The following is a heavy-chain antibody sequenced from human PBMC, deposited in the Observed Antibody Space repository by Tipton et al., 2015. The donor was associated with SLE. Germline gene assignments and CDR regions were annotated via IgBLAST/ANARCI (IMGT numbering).Heavy chain of an antibody. CDR2: ISGGGGTI. D-gene: IGHD3-10*01. V-gene: IGHV3-48*03. Sequence: GSLRLSCAASGFTFSSYEMNWVRQAPGKGLEWVSYISGGGGTIHYADSVKGRFTISRDNAKNSLYLQMISLRADDTAVYYCARDRYYGSENFDYWGQGTLVTVSS. J-gene: IGHJ4*02. CDR3: ARDRYYGSENFDY. CDR1: GFTFSSYE.